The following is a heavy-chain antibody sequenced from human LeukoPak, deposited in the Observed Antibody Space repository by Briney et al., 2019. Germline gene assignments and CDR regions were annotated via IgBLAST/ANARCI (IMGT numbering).Heavy chain of an antibody. V-gene: IGHV3-11*01. CDR3: ARHHCSGGSCYLDY. CDR2: IGSSGSTI. Sequence: GGSLRLSCAASGFTFSDYYMSWIRQAPGKGLEWVSYIGSSGSTIYYAGSVKGRFTISRDNAKNSLYLQMNSLRAEDTAVYYCARHHCSGGSCYLDYWGQGTLVTVSS. CDR1: GFTFSDYY. D-gene: IGHD2-15*01. J-gene: IGHJ4*02.